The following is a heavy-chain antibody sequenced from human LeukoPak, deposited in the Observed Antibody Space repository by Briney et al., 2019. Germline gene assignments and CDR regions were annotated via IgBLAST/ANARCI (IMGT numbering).Heavy chain of an antibody. V-gene: IGHV1-24*01. CDR3: ARGGDILTGDY. J-gene: IGHJ4*02. D-gene: IGHD3-9*01. CDR2: FDPEDGET. Sequence: GASVKVSCKVSGYALTELSMHWVRQAPGKGLEWMGGFDPEDGETIYAQKFQGRVTMTRNTSISTAYMELSSLRSEDMAVYYCARGGDILTGDYWGQGTLVTVSS. CDR1: GYALTELS.